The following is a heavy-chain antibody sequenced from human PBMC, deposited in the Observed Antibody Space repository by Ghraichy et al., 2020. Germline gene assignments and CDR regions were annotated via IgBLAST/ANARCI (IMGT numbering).Heavy chain of an antibody. CDR3: VKRTPPNYDPGDYYGMDV. CDR2: ISSNGGST. Sequence: GGSLRLSCSASGFTFSSYAMHWVRQAPGKGLEYVSAISSNGGSTYYADSVKGRFTISRDNSKNTLYLQMSSLRAEDTAVYYCVKRTPPNYDPGDYYGMDVWGQGTTVTVSS. D-gene: IGHD3-3*01. CDR1: GFTFSSYA. V-gene: IGHV3-64D*06. J-gene: IGHJ6*02.